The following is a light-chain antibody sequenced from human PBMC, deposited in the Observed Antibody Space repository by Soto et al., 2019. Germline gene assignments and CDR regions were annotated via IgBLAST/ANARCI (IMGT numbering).Light chain of an antibody. CDR2: SAS. CDR3: QQYNDWPPRWT. CDR1: QSVSTY. Sequence: EIVMTQSPATLSVSPGERATLSCRASQSVSTYLAWYQQKPGQAPRLLIYSASTRATGIPARCSGGGSGTEFTLTIGGLQSEDFAVYICQQYNDWPPRWTVGQGTKVEIK. V-gene: IGKV3-15*01. J-gene: IGKJ1*01.